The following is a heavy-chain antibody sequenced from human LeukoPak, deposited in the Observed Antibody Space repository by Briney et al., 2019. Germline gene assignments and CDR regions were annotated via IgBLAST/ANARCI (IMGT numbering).Heavy chain of an antibody. CDR1: GYSISSGYY. V-gene: IGHV4-38-2*01. J-gene: IGHJ4*02. CDR3: ARRSVVGATSQFDY. D-gene: IGHD1-26*01. Sequence: PSETLPLTCAVSGYSISSGYYWGWIRQPPGKGLEWIGSIYHSGSTYYNPSLKSRVTISVDTSKDQFSLKLSSVTAADTAVYYCARRSVVGATSQFDYWGQGTLVTVSS. CDR2: IYHSGST.